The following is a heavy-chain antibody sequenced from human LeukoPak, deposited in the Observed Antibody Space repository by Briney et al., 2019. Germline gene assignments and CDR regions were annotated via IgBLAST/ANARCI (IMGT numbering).Heavy chain of an antibody. CDR2: ISYDGSNK. V-gene: IGHV3-30-3*01. CDR3: ARDYDFPY. J-gene: IGHJ4*02. Sequence: GRSLRLSCAASGFTFSSYAMHWVRQAPGKGLEWVAVISYDGSNKYYADSVKGRFTISRDNSKNTLYLRMNSLRAEDTAVYYCARDYDFPYWGQGTLVTVSS. D-gene: IGHD3-3*01. CDR1: GFTFSSYA.